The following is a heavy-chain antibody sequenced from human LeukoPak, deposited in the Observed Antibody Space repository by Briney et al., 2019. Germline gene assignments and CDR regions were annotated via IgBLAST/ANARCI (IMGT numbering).Heavy chain of an antibody. Sequence: ASVTVSCKASGYTFTSYYMHWMRQAPAQGLEWMGIINPSGGSTSYAQKFQGRVTIIRDMSTSTDYMELSRLRSEDTAVYYCARDIENHSPSGAYFDSWGQGTLVTVSS. CDR3: ARDIENHSPSGAYFDS. D-gene: IGHD3-10*01. V-gene: IGHV1-46*01. CDR2: INPSGGST. J-gene: IGHJ4*02. CDR1: GYTFTSYY.